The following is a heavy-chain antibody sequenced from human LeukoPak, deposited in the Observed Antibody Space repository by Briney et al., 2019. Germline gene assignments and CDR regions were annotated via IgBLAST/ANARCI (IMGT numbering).Heavy chain of an antibody. CDR2: ISGSGGRT. J-gene: IGHJ5*02. Sequence: GGSLRLSCAASGFTFSSYAMSWVRQAPGKGLEWVSAISGSGGRTYYADSVKGRFTISRDNSKNTLYLQMNSLRAEDTAVYYCAILRRVRGVNPFDPWGQGTLVTVSS. V-gene: IGHV3-23*01. CDR3: AILRRVRGVNPFDP. CDR1: GFTFSSYA. D-gene: IGHD3-10*01.